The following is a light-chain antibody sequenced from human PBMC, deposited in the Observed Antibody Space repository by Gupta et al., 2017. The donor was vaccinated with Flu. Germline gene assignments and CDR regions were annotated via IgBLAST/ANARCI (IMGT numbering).Light chain of an antibody. CDR3: SSFTSSSTLL. Sequence: SIAISCTGTSSDVGSYKFVAWYQQHPGKVPKLIIYEVSGRPSGVSDRVSGSKSGNTASLTSSGLQADDEAFYYCSSFTSSSTLLFGGGTKLTVL. CDR2: EVS. V-gene: IGLV2-14*02. CDR1: SSDVGSYKF. J-gene: IGLJ3*02.